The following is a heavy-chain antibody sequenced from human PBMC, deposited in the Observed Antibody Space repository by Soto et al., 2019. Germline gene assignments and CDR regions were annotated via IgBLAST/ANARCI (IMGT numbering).Heavy chain of an antibody. V-gene: IGHV4-59*01. CDR2: MYKTGST. Sequence: QVQLQESGPGLVKPSETLCLTCTVSGGSISGYYWSWIRQPPGKGLEWIGYMYKTGSTVYNPSFTSRVTISVDTSKSQFSLKLNSVTAADTAVYYCARDLWGYCGTDCYPLDVWGQGTTVTVSS. D-gene: IGHD2-21*02. CDR3: ARDLWGYCGTDCYPLDV. CDR1: GGSISGYY. J-gene: IGHJ6*02.